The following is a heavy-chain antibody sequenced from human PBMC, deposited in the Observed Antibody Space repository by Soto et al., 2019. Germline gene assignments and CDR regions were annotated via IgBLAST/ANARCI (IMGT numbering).Heavy chain of an antibody. J-gene: IGHJ4*02. CDR1: GFSLSTRGVG. D-gene: IGHD5-12*01. CDR2: IFWDDDK. Sequence: QITLKESGPTLVKPTQTLTLTCSFSGFSLSTRGVGVGWIRQPPGKALEWLALIFWDDDKWYSPSLRSRLTISEDTAKTPVVLTMTNMDPVDTATYYCAHRSRGYAYYFDQWGQGTLVTVSA. CDR3: AHRSRGYAYYFDQ. V-gene: IGHV2-5*02.